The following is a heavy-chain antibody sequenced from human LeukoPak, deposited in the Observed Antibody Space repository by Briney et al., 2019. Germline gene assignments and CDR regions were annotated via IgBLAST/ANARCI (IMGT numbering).Heavy chain of an antibody. CDR2: IYYSGST. CDR3: ARGPYSYDSSGAFDI. J-gene: IGHJ3*02. CDR1: GGSISSYY. D-gene: IGHD3-22*01. V-gene: IGHV4-59*08. Sequence: SETLSLTCTVSGGSISSYYRSWIRQPPGKGLEWIGYIYYSGSTNYNPSLKSRVTISVDTSKNQFSLKLSSVTAADTAVYFCARGPYSYDSSGAFDIWGQGTMVTVSS.